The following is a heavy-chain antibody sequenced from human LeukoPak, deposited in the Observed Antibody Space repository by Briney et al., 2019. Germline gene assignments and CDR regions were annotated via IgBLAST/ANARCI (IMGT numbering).Heavy chain of an antibody. D-gene: IGHD3-10*01. CDR3: AREGPRYYYGSGSYVIDP. V-gene: IGHV1-18*01. CDR2: ISAYNGNT. J-gene: IGHJ5*02. CDR1: GYTFTSYG. Sequence: ASVKVSCKASGYTFTSYGISWVRQAPGQGLEWMGWISAYNGNTNYAQKLQGRVTMTTDTSTSTAYMELRSLRSDDTAVYYCAREGPRYYYGSGSYVIDPWGQGTLVTVSS.